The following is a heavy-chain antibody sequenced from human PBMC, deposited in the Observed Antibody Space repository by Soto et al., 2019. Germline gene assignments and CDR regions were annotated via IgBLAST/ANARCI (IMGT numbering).Heavy chain of an antibody. Sequence: PGGSLRLSCVASGFTFSDYAISWVRQAPGKGVGWGASITSGGDTYFAASVRGRFTISRDNSTNTLFLQMSSLRADDTAVYYCSKDGGGTYRRDDYWGQGHQVTVSS. CDR1: GFTFSDYA. J-gene: IGHJ4*02. CDR2: ITSGGDT. D-gene: IGHD3-3*01. CDR3: SKDGGGTYRRDDY. V-gene: IGHV3-23*01.